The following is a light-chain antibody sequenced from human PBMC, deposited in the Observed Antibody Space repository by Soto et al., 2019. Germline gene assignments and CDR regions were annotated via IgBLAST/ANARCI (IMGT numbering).Light chain of an antibody. Sequence: QAVVTQPPSASASLGASVTLTCTLSSGYSNYKVDWYQQRPGKGPRFVMRVGTGGIVGSKGDGIPDRFSVLGSGLNRYLTIKNMQEEDESDYHCGADHGSGSNFVWVFGGGTKLTVL. CDR3: GADHGSGSNFVWV. V-gene: IGLV9-49*01. CDR2: VGTGGIVG. J-gene: IGLJ2*01. CDR1: SGYSNYK.